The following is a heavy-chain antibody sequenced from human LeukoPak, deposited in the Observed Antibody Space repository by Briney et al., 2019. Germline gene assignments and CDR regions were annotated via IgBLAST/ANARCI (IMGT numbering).Heavy chain of an antibody. J-gene: IGHJ3*01. Sequence: GGSLRLSCAASRFTFSIYWMTWVRQAPGKGLEWVANINQDGSEIYYVDSVRGRFTISRDNAKNSLYLQMSSLRAEDTAVYYCARQYCSGTRCYTDAFDLWGQGTMVTVSS. CDR1: RFTFSIYW. CDR3: ARQYCSGTRCYTDAFDL. V-gene: IGHV3-7*01. CDR2: INQDGSEI. D-gene: IGHD2-2*02.